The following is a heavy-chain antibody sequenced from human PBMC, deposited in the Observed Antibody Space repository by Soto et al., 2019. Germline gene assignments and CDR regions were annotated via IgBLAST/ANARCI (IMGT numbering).Heavy chain of an antibody. CDR3: ARVGSTLAAGTPDY. J-gene: IGHJ4*02. D-gene: IGHD6-13*01. CDR2: ISGSGSIT. Sequence: GGSLRLSCEASGFTFRDYYMSWFLQAPGKGLEWVSYISGSGSITHDADSVKGRFTISRDNAKNSLYLQMNSLRAEDTAIYYCARVGSTLAAGTPDYWGQGTLVTVSS. CDR1: GFTFRDYY. V-gene: IGHV3-11*01.